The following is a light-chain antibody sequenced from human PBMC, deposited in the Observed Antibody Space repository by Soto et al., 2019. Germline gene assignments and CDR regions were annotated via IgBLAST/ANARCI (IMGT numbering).Light chain of an antibody. J-gene: IGKJ5*01. Sequence: DIQMTHSPSTLSAAVGDPVTITCRASQSISSWVAWYQQKPGKAPKLLIYAASSLQSGVPSRFSGSGSGTDFTLTSSSLQPEDFATYYCQQANSFPFTFGQGTRLEIK. CDR1: QSISSW. CDR2: AAS. CDR3: QQANSFPFT. V-gene: IGKV1-12*01.